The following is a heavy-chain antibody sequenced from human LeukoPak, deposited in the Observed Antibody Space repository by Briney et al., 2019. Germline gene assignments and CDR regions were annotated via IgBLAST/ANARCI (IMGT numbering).Heavy chain of an antibody. CDR1: GFTFSTYS. CDR3: ARDGYCSSTSCRRFATNNFDY. J-gene: IGHJ4*02. V-gene: IGHV3-48*01. D-gene: IGHD2-2*01. CDR2: ISSSSSTI. Sequence: GGSLRLSCAASGFTFSTYSMNWVRQAPGKGLEWVSYISSSSSTIYYADSVKGRFTISRDNAKNSLYLQMNSLRAEDTAVYYCARDGYCSSTSCRRFATNNFDYWGQGTLVTVSS.